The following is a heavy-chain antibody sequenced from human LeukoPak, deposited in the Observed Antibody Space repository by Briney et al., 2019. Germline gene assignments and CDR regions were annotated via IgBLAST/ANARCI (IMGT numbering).Heavy chain of an antibody. D-gene: IGHD3-10*01. Sequence: GKSLKISCKGSGYSFTSYWIGWVRQMPGKGLEWIGIIYPGDSDTRYSPSFQGQVTISADKSISTAYLQWSSLKASDTAMYYCAANLYYYGSGSYYIGFDPWGQGTLVTVSS. CDR3: AANLYYYGSGSYYIGFDP. V-gene: IGHV5-51*01. J-gene: IGHJ5*02. CDR1: GYSFTSYW. CDR2: IYPGDSDT.